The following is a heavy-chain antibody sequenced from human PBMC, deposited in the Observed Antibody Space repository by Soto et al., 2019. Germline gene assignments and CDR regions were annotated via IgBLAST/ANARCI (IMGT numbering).Heavy chain of an antibody. CDR2: ISGSGGST. CDR1: GFTFSSYA. D-gene: IGHD3-9*01. CDR3: AISSTQRYYDFLTGYPVVYFDY. Sequence: EVQLLESGGGLVQPGGSLRLSCAASGFTFSSYAMSWVRQAPGKGLEWVSAISGSGGSTYYADSVKGRFTISRDNSKNTLYLQMNSLRAEDTAVYYCAISSTQRYYDFLTGYPVVYFDYWGQGTLVTVSS. J-gene: IGHJ4*02. V-gene: IGHV3-23*01.